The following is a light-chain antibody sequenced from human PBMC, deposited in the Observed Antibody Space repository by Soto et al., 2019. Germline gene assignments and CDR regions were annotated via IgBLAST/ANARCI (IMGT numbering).Light chain of an antibody. CDR3: CSYAGSYVWV. CDR2: DVS. V-gene: IGLV2-11*01. CDR1: SSDVGGHNY. J-gene: IGLJ3*02. Sequence: QSALTQPRSVSGSPGQSVTISCTGTSSDVGGHNYVSWYQQHPGKAPKVMINDVSKRPSGVPDRFSGSKSGNTASLTISGLQAEDEANYYCCSYAGSYVWVFGGGTKLTVL.